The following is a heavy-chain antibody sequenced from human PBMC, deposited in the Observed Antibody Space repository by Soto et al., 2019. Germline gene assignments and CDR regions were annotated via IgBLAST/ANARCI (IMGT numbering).Heavy chain of an antibody. V-gene: IGHV4-30-4*08. CDR2: ISNNGRT. CDR1: GDSMNPDYYF. Sequence: SEALSVTCTASGDSMNPDYYFWSWIRQPTGKGLEWIGYISNNGRTNYSPSLKSRITISIDTSKNQFSLRLRSVTAADTAVYYCAREWGDCGDGSCYLLFFDYWGLGSLVT. CDR3: AREWGDCGDGSCYLLFFDY. D-gene: IGHD2-15*01. J-gene: IGHJ4*02.